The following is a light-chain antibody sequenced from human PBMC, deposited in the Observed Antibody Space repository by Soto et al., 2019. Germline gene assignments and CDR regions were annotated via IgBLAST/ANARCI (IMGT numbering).Light chain of an antibody. CDR2: NNN. J-gene: IGLJ3*02. CDR3: SVWDDSLKGWV. CDR1: NFKIGSHT. V-gene: IGLV1-44*01. Sequence: QSVLTQPPSASGTPGQRVTISCSGRNFKIGSHTVNWYQQIPGSAPKLLMHNNNQRPSGVPDRFSGSKSGTSASLAISGLQSEDEADYSCSVWDDSLKGWVFGGGTKLTVL.